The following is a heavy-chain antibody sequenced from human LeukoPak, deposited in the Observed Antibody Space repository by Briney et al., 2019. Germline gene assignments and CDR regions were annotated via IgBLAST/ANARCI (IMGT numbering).Heavy chain of an antibody. CDR1: GFTFSSYG. J-gene: IGHJ4*02. V-gene: IGHV3-33*01. CDR2: IWYDGSNK. Sequence: GGSLRLSCAASGFTFSSYGMHWVRQAPGKGLEWVAVIWYDGSNKYYADSVKGRFTISRDNSKNTLYLQMNGLRAEDTAVYYCARVVGSSWGDYFDYWGQGTLVTVSS. D-gene: IGHD6-13*01. CDR3: ARVVGSSWGDYFDY.